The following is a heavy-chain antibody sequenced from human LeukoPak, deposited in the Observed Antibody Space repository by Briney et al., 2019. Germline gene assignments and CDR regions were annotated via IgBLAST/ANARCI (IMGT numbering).Heavy chain of an antibody. CDR3: ARAAYDSSGYTANHDY. Sequence: PGGSLRLSCAASGFTVSSNYMSWVRQAPGKGLEWVSVIYRDGSTYYADSVKGRFTISRDNSENTLYLQMNNLRAEDTAVYYCARAAYDSSGYTANHDYWGQGTLVTVSS. V-gene: IGHV3-53*01. J-gene: IGHJ4*02. D-gene: IGHD3-22*01. CDR2: IYRDGST. CDR1: GFTVSSNY.